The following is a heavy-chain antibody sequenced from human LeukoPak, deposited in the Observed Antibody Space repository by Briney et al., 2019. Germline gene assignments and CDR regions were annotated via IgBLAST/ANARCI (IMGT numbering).Heavy chain of an antibody. CDR2: INHSGST. Sequence: PSETLSLTCAVYGGSFSGYYWSWIRQPPGKGLEWIGEINHSGSTNYNPSLKSRVTISVDTSKNQFSLKLSSVTAADTAVYYCARGRGYYYDSSAPFDYWGQGTLVTVSS. V-gene: IGHV4-34*01. CDR1: GGSFSGYY. D-gene: IGHD3-22*01. J-gene: IGHJ4*02. CDR3: ARGRGYYYDSSAPFDY.